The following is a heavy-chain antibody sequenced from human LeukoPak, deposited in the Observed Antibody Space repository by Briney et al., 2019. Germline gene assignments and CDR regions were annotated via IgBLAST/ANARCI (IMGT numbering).Heavy chain of an antibody. J-gene: IGHJ4*02. V-gene: IGHV3-23*01. CDR2: ILDNGGDT. Sequence: GGSLRLSCAASGFTFRNYGMNWVGTPRGKGLQWVSGILDNGGDTFSAASVRARFTISRDNSKNTLYLKMNSLRAEDTALYYCAKVRKDGSNWDYFDYWGQGTMVTVSS. CDR1: GFTFRNYG. CDR3: AKVRKDGSNWDYFDY. D-gene: IGHD5-24*01.